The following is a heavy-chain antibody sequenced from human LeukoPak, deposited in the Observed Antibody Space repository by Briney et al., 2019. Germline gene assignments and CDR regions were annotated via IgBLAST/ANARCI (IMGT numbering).Heavy chain of an antibody. Sequence: GASVKVSCKASGYTFTGYYMHWVRQAPGQGLEWMGWISPNSGGTKYAQKFQGRVTMTRDTSISTAYMELSSLRSDDTAVYYCARAGGGSPFDYWGQGNLITVSS. D-gene: IGHD2-15*01. CDR1: GYTFTGYY. CDR3: ARAGGGSPFDY. J-gene: IGHJ4*02. V-gene: IGHV1-2*02. CDR2: ISPNSGGT.